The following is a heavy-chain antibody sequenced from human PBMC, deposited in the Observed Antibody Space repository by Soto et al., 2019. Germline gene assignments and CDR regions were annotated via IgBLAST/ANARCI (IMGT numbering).Heavy chain of an antibody. CDR1: GGSISSSSYY. V-gene: IGHV4-39*01. CDR3: ARHIGYTHFDY. J-gene: IGHJ4*02. CDR2: IYYSGST. D-gene: IGHD6-13*01. Sequence: SETLSLTCTVSGGSISSSSYYWGWIRQPPGKGLEWIGSIYYSGSTYYNPSLKSRVTISVDTSKNQFSLKLSSVTAADTAVYYCARHIGYTHFDYWGQGTLVTAPQ.